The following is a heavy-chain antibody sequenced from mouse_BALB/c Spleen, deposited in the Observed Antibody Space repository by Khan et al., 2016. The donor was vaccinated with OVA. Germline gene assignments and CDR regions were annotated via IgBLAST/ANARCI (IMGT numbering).Heavy chain of an antibody. CDR3: ARDGSRYNYAMDY. CDR2: ISSSGST. Sequence: LQQSGPGLVKPSQSLSLTCTVTGYSITSDYAWNWIRQSPGNKLEWMGYISSSGSTNYNPALKSRISITRDTSKNQFFLQLNSVTTEDTATXYCARDGSRYNYAMDYWGQGTSVTVSS. V-gene: IGHV3-2*02. J-gene: IGHJ4*01. CDR1: GYSITSDYA. D-gene: IGHD2-3*01.